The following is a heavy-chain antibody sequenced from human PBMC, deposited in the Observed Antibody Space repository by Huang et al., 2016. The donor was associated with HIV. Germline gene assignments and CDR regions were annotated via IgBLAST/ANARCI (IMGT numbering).Heavy chain of an antibody. CDR3: AREVMISFGGPFDP. D-gene: IGHD3-16*01. V-gene: IGHV4-34*01. CDR1: GGSLSGYD. CDR2: SNHSGSI. Sequence: QVQLQQWGAGLLKPSETLSLTCAVYGGSLSGYDWNWIRQSPGKGLEWIGQSNHSGSINYNPSVCSRVTLSVDTSKNQFSLKITSLTAADTAIYYCAREVMISFGGPFDPWGHGNLVTISS. J-gene: IGHJ5*02.